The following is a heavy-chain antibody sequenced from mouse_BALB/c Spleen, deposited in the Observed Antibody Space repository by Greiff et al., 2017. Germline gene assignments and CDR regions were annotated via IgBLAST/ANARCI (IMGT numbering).Heavy chain of an antibody. CDR3: VRDDDA. CDR1: GFSLTSYD. D-gene: IGHD2-3*01. CDR2: IWTGGGT. J-gene: IGHJ2*01. V-gene: IGHV2-9-2*01. Sequence: VKLVESGPGLVAPSQSLSITCTVSGFSLTSYDISWIRQPPGKGLEWLGVIWTGGGTNYNSAFMSRLSISKKNYQSQVYLRINSMQTDDKARYYGVRDDDAWGQGTTLTVSA.